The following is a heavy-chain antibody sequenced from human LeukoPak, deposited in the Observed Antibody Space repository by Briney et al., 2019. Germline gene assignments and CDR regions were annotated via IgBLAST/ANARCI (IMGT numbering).Heavy chain of an antibody. V-gene: IGHV3-21*01. CDR3: ARDWPSYYYYYMDV. CDR2: ITSSSSYI. Sequence: GGSLRLSCAASGFTFSSYNMNWVRQAPGKGLEWVSSITSSSSYIYYADSVKGRFTISRDNAKNSLYLQINSLRAEDTAVYYCARDWPSYYYYYMDVWGKGTTVTVSS. CDR1: GFTFSSYN. J-gene: IGHJ6*03.